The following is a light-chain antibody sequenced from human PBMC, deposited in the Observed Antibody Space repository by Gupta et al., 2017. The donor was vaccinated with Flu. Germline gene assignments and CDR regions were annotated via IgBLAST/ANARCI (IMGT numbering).Light chain of an antibody. CDR2: DDR. Sequence: SSVLTQPPSVSVAPGQTARSSCEGNNFETKSVHWYQKKSGPAPVLVVYDDRDRPSGMPDRVSGSKSGNTATLTIRGVEAGEEADYYCQVWDRRSGNLGVFGGGTKLTVL. CDR3: QVWDRRSGNLGV. J-gene: IGLJ3*02. V-gene: IGLV3-21*02. CDR1: NFETKS.